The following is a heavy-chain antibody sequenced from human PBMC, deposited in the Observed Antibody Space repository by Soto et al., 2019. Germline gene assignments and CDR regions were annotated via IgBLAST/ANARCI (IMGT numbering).Heavy chain of an antibody. J-gene: IGHJ6*02. Sequence: QVQLVQSGAEVKKPGSSVKVSCKASGGTFSSYAISWVRQAPGQGLEWMGGIIPIFGTANYAQKVQGRVTITADESTSTAYMELSSLRSEDTAVYYCARNLATARPDRGYYYYGMDVWGQGTTVTVSS. CDR2: IIPIFGTA. V-gene: IGHV1-69*01. CDR1: GGTFSSYA. CDR3: ARNLATARPDRGYYYYGMDV. D-gene: IGHD6-6*01.